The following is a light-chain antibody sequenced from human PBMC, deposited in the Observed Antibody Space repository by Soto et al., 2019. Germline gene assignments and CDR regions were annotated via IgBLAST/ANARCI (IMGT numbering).Light chain of an antibody. CDR2: GAS. Sequence: EVVLTQSPVTLSLSPGERATLSCRASQSVSSPYFAWYPQKPGQPPRLLIYGASSRATDIPDRFIGSGSGTEFTITIARLAPEDFAMYYCQQYGSSPFTFGPGTKVDI. CDR3: QQYGSSPFT. CDR1: QSVSSPY. V-gene: IGKV3-20*01. J-gene: IGKJ3*01.